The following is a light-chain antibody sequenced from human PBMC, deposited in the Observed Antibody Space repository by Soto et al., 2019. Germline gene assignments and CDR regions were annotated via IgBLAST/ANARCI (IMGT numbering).Light chain of an antibody. CDR1: ESLSSSY. CDR2: SSS. CDR3: QQFASSRST. J-gene: IGKJ1*01. V-gene: IGKV3-20*01. Sequence: EIVLTQSPGTLSLSPGERATFSCRASESLSSSYLAWYQQKPGQAPRLLIYSSSSRATGVPDRFSGSASVTDFTLTISRLEPEDFAVYYCQQFASSRSTFGQGTKVEIK.